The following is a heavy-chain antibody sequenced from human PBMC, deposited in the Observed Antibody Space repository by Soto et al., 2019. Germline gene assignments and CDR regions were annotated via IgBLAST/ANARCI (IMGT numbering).Heavy chain of an antibody. CDR1: GGTFSSYA. CDR3: ASPRRERGSYRSQAYFDY. D-gene: IGHD3-16*02. J-gene: IGHJ4*02. Sequence: QVQLVQSGAEVKQPGSSVKVSCKASGGTFSSYAISWVRQAPGQGLEWMGGIIPIFGTANYAQKFQGRVTITADESTSTAYMELSSLRSEDTAVYYCASPRRERGSYRSQAYFDYWGQGTLVTVSS. V-gene: IGHV1-69*01. CDR2: IIPIFGTA.